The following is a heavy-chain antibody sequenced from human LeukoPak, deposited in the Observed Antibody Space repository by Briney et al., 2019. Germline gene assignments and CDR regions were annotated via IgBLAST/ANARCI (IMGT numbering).Heavy chain of an antibody. CDR3: ASPYYYDSSGYYPNDAFDI. D-gene: IGHD3-22*01. J-gene: IGHJ3*02. CDR1: GYTFTGYY. V-gene: IGHV1-2*02. CDR2: INPNSGGT. Sequence: ASVKVSCKASGYTFTGYYMHWVRQAPGQGLEWMGWINPNSGGTNYARKFQGRVTMTRDTSISTAYMELSRLRSDDTAVYYCASPYYYDSSGYYPNDAFDIWGQGTMVTVSS.